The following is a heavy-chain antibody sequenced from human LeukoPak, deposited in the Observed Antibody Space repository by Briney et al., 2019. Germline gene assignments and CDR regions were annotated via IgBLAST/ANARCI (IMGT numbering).Heavy chain of an antibody. CDR1: GYTFTSYY. CDR3: ARDPSITMVRGVISWFDP. Sequence: ASVKVSCKASGYTFTSYYMNWVRQAPGQGLEWMGIINPSGGSTSYAQKFQGRVTMTRDTSTSTVYMELSSLRSEDTAVYYCARDPSITMVRGVISWFDPWGQGTLVTVSS. J-gene: IGHJ5*02. V-gene: IGHV1-46*01. D-gene: IGHD3-10*01. CDR2: INPSGGST.